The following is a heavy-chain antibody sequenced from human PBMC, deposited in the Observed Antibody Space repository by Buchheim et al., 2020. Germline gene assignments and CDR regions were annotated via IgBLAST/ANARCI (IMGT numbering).Heavy chain of an antibody. D-gene: IGHD3-22*01. CDR3: ARDLPVTMIVVVKWYYYGMDV. Sequence: QVQLVQSGAEVKKPGASVKVSCKASGYTFTSYYMHWVRQAPGQGLEWMGIINPSGGSTSYAQKFQGRVTMTRDTSTSTVYMELSSLGSEDTAVYYCARDLPVTMIVVVKWYYYGMDVWGQGTT. CDR2: INPSGGST. CDR1: GYTFTSYY. V-gene: IGHV1-46*03. J-gene: IGHJ6*02.